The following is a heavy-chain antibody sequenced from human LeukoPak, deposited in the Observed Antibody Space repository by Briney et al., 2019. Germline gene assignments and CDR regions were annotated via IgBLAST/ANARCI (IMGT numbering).Heavy chain of an antibody. J-gene: IGHJ4*02. V-gene: IGHV1-69*04. Sequence: ASVKVSCKASGGTFSSYAISWVRQAPGQGLEWMGRIIPILGIANYAQKFQGRVTITADKSTSTAYMELSSLRSEDTAVYYCARGRVGRYGDYAWVDYWGQGTLSPSPQ. CDR3: ARGRVGRYGDYAWVDY. CDR1: GGTFSSYA. CDR2: IIPILGIA. D-gene: IGHD4-17*01.